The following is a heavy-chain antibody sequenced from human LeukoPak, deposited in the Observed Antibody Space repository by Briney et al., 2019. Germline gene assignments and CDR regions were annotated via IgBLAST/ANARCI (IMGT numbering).Heavy chain of an antibody. J-gene: IGHJ3*02. V-gene: IGHV3-30*02. CDR3: AKSRTWELRHAFDI. D-gene: IGHD4-23*01. Sequence: YPGGSLRLSCAASGFTFSSYGMHWVRQAPGKGLEWVAFIRYDGSNKYYADSVKGRFTISRDNSKNTLYLQMNSLRAEDTAVYYCAKSRTWELRHAFDIWGQGTMVTVSS. CDR2: IRYDGSNK. CDR1: GFTFSSYG.